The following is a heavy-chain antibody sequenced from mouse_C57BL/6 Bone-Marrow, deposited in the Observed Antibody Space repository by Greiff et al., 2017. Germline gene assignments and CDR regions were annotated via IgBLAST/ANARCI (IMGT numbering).Heavy chain of an antibody. J-gene: IGHJ3*01. V-gene: IGHV1-4*01. D-gene: IGHD1-1*01. CDR1: GYTFTSYT. CDR2: LNPSSGFT. CDR3: ARGDYYGSSAFAY. Sequence: VQLQESGAELARPGASVKMSCKASGYTFTSYTMHWVKQRPGQGLEWIGYLNPSSGFTKYTQKFKDKATLTADKSSSTAYMQLSSLTSEDSAVYYCARGDYYGSSAFAYWGQGTLVTVSA.